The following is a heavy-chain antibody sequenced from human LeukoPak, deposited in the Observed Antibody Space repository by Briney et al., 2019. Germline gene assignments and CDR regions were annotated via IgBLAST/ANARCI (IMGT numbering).Heavy chain of an antibody. CDR2: INHSGST. D-gene: IGHD3-22*01. Sequence: AGTLTLTCAAYGVSFSGYYMSWIRQPPGKGLEWIGEINHSGSTNYNVSLKSRVTTSVDKSKNQFYLKLSCVTAADTAVYYCARAYDCYDSSGVFFDYWGQGTLVTVSS. CDR1: GVSFSGYY. CDR3: ARAYDCYDSSGVFFDY. J-gene: IGHJ4*02. V-gene: IGHV4-34*01.